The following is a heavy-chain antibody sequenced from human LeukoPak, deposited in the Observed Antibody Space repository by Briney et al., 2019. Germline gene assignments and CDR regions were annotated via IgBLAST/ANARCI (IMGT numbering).Heavy chain of an antibody. CDR3: ARDTPPDSSGYYFDAFDI. CDR1: GYTFSSYE. J-gene: IGHJ3*02. V-gene: IGHV1-18*01. CDR2: ISAYNGNT. D-gene: IGHD3-22*01. Sequence: ASVKVSCKASGYTFSSYEINWVRQAPGQGLEWMGWISAYNGNTNYAQKLQGRVTMTTDTSTSTAYMELRSLRSDDTAVYYCARDTPPDSSGYYFDAFDIWGQGTMVTVSS.